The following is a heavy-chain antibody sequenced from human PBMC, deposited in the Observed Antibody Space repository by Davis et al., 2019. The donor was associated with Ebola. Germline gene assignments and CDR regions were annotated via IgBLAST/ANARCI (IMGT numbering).Heavy chain of an antibody. D-gene: IGHD1-26*01. Sequence: GESLKISCAASGFTFRSYAMYWVRQAPGKGLDWVAVISYDGSNKYYADSVKGRFTISRDNSKNTLYLQMNSLRAEDTAVYYCAKVSGSYGYWGQGTLVTVSS. CDR1: GFTFRSYA. J-gene: IGHJ4*02. CDR3: AKVSGSYGY. CDR2: ISYDGSNK. V-gene: IGHV3-30*04.